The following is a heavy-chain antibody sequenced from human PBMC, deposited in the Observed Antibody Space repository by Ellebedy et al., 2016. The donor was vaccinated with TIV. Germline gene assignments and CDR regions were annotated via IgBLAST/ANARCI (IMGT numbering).Heavy chain of an antibody. J-gene: IGHJ4*02. CDR1: GFTFGNYA. CDR3: ARDAARSGWISDY. CDR2: LSATGDDP. V-gene: IGHV3-23*01. Sequence: PGGSLRLSCTASGFTFGNYAMGWVRQAPGRGVEWVSPLSATGDDPYYAESVEGRFTISRDNSTDPLYLQVNSLRAEDTAVYYCARDAARSGWISDYWGQGTLVTVSS. D-gene: IGHD6-19*01.